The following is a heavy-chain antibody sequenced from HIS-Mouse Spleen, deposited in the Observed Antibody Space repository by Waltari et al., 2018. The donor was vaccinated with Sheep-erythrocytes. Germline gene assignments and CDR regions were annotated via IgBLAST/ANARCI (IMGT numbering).Heavy chain of an antibody. CDR3: ASQPNWGYWYFDL. Sequence: QVQLQESGPGLVKPSETLSLTCTVSGYSISSGYYWGWIRQPPGKGLEWIGSIYHSGSTSDNPSRMRRVTISVDTSKNQFSLKLSSVTAADTAVYYCASQPNWGYWYFDLWGRGTLVTVSS. CDR1: GYSISSGYY. V-gene: IGHV4-38-2*02. CDR2: IYHSGST. J-gene: IGHJ2*01. D-gene: IGHD7-27*01.